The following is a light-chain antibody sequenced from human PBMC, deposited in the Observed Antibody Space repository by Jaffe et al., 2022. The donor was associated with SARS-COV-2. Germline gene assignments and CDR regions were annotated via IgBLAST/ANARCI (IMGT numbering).Light chain of an antibody. J-gene: IGKJ1*01. CDR1: QSVLYSSNNKNF. CDR3: QQYYTTPLA. CDR2: WAS. Sequence: IVMTQSPDSLAVSLGERATINCKSSQSVLYSSNNKNFLAWYQQKPGQPPKLLIYWASTRESGVPDRFSGSGSGTDFTLTISSLQAEDVAFYYCQQYYTTPLAFGQGTKVEI. V-gene: IGKV4-1*01.